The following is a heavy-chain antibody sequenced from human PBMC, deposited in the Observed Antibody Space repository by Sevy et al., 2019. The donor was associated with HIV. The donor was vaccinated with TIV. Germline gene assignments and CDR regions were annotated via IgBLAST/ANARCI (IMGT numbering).Heavy chain of an antibody. CDR3: ARQDPTYYYGMDV. Sequence: GESLKISCKGSGYSFTSYWFGWVRQMPGKGLEWMGIIYPGDSDTRYSPSFQGQVTISADKSINTAYLQWSSLKASDIAMYYCARQDPTYYYGMDVWGQGTTVTVSS. D-gene: IGHD1-1*01. CDR1: GYSFTSYW. CDR2: IYPGDSDT. J-gene: IGHJ6*02. V-gene: IGHV5-51*01.